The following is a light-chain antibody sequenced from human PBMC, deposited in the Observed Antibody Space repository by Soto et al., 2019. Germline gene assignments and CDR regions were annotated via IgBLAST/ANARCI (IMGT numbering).Light chain of an antibody. CDR3: CSYAGSYTYV. J-gene: IGLJ1*01. CDR2: EVS. Sequence: QSALTQPASVSGSPGQSITISCTGTSSNVGSYNLVSWYQQHPGKAPKLMICEVSKRPSGVSNRFSGSKSGNTASLTISGLQAEDEADYHCCSYAGSYTYVFGPGTKVTV. V-gene: IGLV2-23*02. CDR1: SSNVGSYNL.